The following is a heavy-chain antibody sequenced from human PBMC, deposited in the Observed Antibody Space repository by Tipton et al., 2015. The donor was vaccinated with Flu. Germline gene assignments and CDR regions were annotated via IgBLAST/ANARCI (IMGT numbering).Heavy chain of an antibody. D-gene: IGHD3-22*01. Sequence: GSLRLSCIVSELTFKQVWMSWVRQAPGKGLEWVGRIKSKNDGETADYAAPVKGRFTISRDDSRNEFYLQMNSLKTEDTGVYYCATDLTHYYHSGGFYLPQIFEHWGQGALVTVTS. CDR2: IKSKNDGETA. V-gene: IGHV3-15*01. J-gene: IGHJ1*01. CDR1: ELTFKQVW. CDR3: ATDLTHYYHSGGFYLPQIFEH.